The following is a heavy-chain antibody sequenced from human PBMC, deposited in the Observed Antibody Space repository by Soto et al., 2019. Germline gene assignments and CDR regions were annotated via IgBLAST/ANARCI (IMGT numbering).Heavy chain of an antibody. D-gene: IGHD6-13*01. CDR1: GFTVSSNY. J-gene: IGHJ4*02. CDR3: ARENFNSSSWPLDY. Sequence: PGRSLRLSCAASGFTVSSNYMSWVRQAPGKGLEWVSVIYSSGSTYYADSVKGRFTISRDNSKNTLYLQMNSLRAEDTAVYYCARENFNSSSWPLDYWGQGTLVTVSS. CDR2: IYSSGST. V-gene: IGHV3-66*01.